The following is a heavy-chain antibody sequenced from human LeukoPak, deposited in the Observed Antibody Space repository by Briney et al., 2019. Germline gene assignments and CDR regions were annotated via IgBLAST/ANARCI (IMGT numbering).Heavy chain of an antibody. V-gene: IGHV4-59*08. D-gene: IGHD1-1*01. CDR2: IYYSGST. Sequence: PSETLSLTCTVSGGSISSYYWSWIRQPPGKGLEWIGYIYYSGSTNYNPSLKSRVTISVDTSKNQFSLKLSSVTAADTAVYYCARQWKTDAFDIWGQGTMVTVSS. CDR3: ARQWKTDAFDI. CDR1: GGSISSYY. J-gene: IGHJ3*02.